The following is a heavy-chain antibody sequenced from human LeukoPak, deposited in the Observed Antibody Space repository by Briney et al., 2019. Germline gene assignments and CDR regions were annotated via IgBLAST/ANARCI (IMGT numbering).Heavy chain of an antibody. Sequence: GGSLRLSCAASGFTFSTHRMHWVRQAPGKGLEWVSSISGTSTYIHYADSVRGRFTISRDNAKNSLYLQMNSLRAEDTAVYYCARDRGFIGVFYNGIDVWGQGATVTVSS. CDR1: GFTFSTHR. CDR2: ISGTSTYI. CDR3: ARDRGFIGVFYNGIDV. J-gene: IGHJ6*02. V-gene: IGHV3-21*01. D-gene: IGHD3-10*01.